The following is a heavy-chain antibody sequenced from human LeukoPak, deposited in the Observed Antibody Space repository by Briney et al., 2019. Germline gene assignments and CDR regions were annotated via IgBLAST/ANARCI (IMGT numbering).Heavy chain of an antibody. Sequence: SETLSLTCTVSGGSISSYYWSWIRQPAGKGLEWIGRIYTSGSTNYNPSLKSRVTMSVDTSKNQFSLKLSSVTAADTAVYYCARAIKSEHYGDYFDYWGQGTLVTVSS. CDR1: GGSISSYY. CDR2: IYTSGST. CDR3: ARAIKSEHYGDYFDY. D-gene: IGHD4-17*01. J-gene: IGHJ4*02. V-gene: IGHV4-4*07.